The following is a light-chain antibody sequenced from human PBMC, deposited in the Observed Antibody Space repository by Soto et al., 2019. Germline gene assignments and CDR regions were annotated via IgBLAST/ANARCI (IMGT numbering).Light chain of an antibody. J-gene: IGKJ4*01. CDR2: WAS. CDR1: LNIYFKSNNRNY. CDR3: QQYFITPLT. V-gene: IGKV4-1*01. Sequence: DIVMTQSPVSLRVSLGERATISCTSSLNIYFKSNNRNYLAWYQQKTGQPPKLLVYWASTRESGVPDRFTGSGSGTYFTLTIDNVQPDDVAVYYCQQYFITPLTFGGGTRVDIK.